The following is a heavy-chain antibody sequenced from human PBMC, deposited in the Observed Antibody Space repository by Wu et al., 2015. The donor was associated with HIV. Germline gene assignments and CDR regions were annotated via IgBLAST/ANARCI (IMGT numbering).Heavy chain of an antibody. D-gene: IGHD7-27*01. CDR2: VIPMFGTA. V-gene: IGHV1-69*01. CDR1: GDTFSSYA. CDR3: ARDANWGSSALDY. Sequence: QVQLVQSGAEVKKPGASVKVSCKASGDTFSSYAISWVRQAPGQGLEWMGGVIPMFGTANYAQKFQGRVSITTDESTFTAYMELSSLRSDDTAVYYCARDANWGSSALDYWGQGTLVTVSS. J-gene: IGHJ4*02.